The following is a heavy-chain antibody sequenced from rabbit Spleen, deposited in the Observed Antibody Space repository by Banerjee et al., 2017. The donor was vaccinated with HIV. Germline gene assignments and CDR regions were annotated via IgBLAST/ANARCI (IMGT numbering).Heavy chain of an antibody. CDR1: GFSFSSSDY. V-gene: IGHV1S40*01. J-gene: IGHJ2*01. Sequence: QSLEESGGDLVKPGASLTLTCTASGFSFSSSDYMCWVRQAPGKGLEWISCIAGSSSGFTYSATWAKGRFTCSKTSSTTVTLQMTSLTVADTATYFCARSTRLYTGFSGNVNGFDPFDPWGPGTLVTVS. CDR3: ARSTRLYTGFSGNVNGFDPFDP. D-gene: IGHD1-1*01. CDR2: IAGSSSGFT.